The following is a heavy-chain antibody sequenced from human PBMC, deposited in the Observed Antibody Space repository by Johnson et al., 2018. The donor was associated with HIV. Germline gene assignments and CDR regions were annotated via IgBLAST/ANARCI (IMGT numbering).Heavy chain of an antibody. J-gene: IGHJ3*02. D-gene: IGHD4-17*01. CDR1: GSTFRSYW. Sequence: EKLVESGGGVVRPGGSLRLSRAASGSTFRSYWMHWVRQAPGKGLVWVSRIPSDGSSPSYADSVQGRFTLSRDNSKNTLYLQMNSLRTEDTAVYYCAKEGRDVLRDYDAFDIWGQGTMVTVSS. CDR3: AKEGRDVLRDYDAFDI. V-gene: IGHV3-74*01. CDR2: IPSDGSSP.